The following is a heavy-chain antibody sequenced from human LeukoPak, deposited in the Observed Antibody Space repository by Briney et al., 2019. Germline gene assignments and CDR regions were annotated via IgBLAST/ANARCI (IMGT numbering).Heavy chain of an antibody. J-gene: IGHJ4*02. CDR2: ISYDGSNK. V-gene: IGHV3-30*01. CDR3: ARTLYFGDLFYDY. D-gene: IGHD3-10*01. Sequence: GRSLRLSCAASGFTFSSYAMHWVRQAPGKGLEWVAVISYDGSNKYYADSVKGRFTISRDNSKNTLYLQMNSLRAEDTAVYHCARTLYFGDLFYDYWGQGTLVTVSS. CDR1: GFTFSSYA.